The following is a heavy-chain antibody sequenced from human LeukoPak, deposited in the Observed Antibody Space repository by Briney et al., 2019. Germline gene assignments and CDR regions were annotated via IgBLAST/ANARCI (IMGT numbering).Heavy chain of an antibody. CDR1: GFTFSSYA. J-gene: IGHJ4*02. V-gene: IGHV3-30-3*01. CDR2: ISYDGSKK. D-gene: IGHD4-17*01. Sequence: PGRSLRLSCAASGFTFSSYAMHWVRQAPGKGLEWVASISYDGSKKYYADSLKGRFTISRGNSKKTLYLQMNSLRAEDTAVYYCAKDGDLYGHADYWGQGTLVTVSS. CDR3: AKDGDLYGHADY.